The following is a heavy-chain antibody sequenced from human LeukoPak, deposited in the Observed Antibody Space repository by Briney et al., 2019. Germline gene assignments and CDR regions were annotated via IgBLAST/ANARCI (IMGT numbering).Heavy chain of an antibody. V-gene: IGHV1-69*13. Sequence: SVKVSCNASGGTFSNYAISWVRQAPGQGLEWMGGIIPIFGTANYAQKFQGRVTITADESTSTAYMELSSLRSEDTAVYYCASTSGDSSGYCFDYWGQGTPVTVSS. CDR3: ASTSGDSSGYCFDY. CDR1: GGTFSNYA. CDR2: IIPIFGTA. D-gene: IGHD3-22*01. J-gene: IGHJ4*02.